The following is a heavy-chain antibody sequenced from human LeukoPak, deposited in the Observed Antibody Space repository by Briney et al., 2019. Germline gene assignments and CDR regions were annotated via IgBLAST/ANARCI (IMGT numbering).Heavy chain of an antibody. CDR1: GFTSSRHW. CDR2: IKQDGSEK. Sequence: GGSLRLSCAVSGFTSSRHWMSWVRQTPGKGLEWVANIKQDGSEKYYVDSVKGRFTISRDNAKNSLYLQMNSLRAEDTAVYYCARKPLRYFDWLNDYWGQGTLVTVSS. V-gene: IGHV3-7*03. D-gene: IGHD3-9*01. J-gene: IGHJ4*02. CDR3: ARKPLRYFDWLNDY.